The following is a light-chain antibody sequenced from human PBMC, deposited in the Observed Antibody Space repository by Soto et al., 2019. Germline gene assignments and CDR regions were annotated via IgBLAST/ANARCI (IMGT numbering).Light chain of an antibody. CDR2: EVV. CDR1: SSDVGSYNL. V-gene: IGLV2-14*02. J-gene: IGLJ1*01. Sequence: QSALTQPASVSGSPGQSITISCTGTSSDVGSYNLVSWYQQHPGKAPRLIIYEVVQRPSGVPDRFSGSKSGNTASLTVSGLQAADEADYFCKSYAGSNTYVFGSGTKVTVL. CDR3: KSYAGSNTYV.